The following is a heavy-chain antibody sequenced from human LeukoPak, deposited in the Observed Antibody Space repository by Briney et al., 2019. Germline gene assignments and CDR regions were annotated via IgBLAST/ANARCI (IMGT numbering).Heavy chain of an antibody. CDR3: ASRGSGSFDNFNY. CDR1: RGSITTSSYY. J-gene: IGHJ4*02. CDR2: IYYSGTP. V-gene: IGHV4-39*01. D-gene: IGHD1-26*01. Sequence: SETLSLTCTVSRGSITTSSYYWGWIRQPPGKGLEWIGSIYYSGTPYYNPSLKSRVTISVDTYKNQFSLKLSSVTAADTAVYYCASRGSGSFDNFNYWGQGTLVTVSS.